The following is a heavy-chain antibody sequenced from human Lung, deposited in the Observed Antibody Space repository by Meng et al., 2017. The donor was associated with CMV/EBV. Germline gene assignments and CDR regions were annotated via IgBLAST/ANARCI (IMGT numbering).Heavy chain of an antibody. CDR1: GGSFSTYT. D-gene: IGHD2/OR15-2a*01. V-gene: IGHV1-69*01. CDR3: ARGRGNQPLFDY. Sequence: QVPLVQSGPELNKPGFSVKVACTTSGGSFSTYTFSWVRQAPGQGLEWMGGLIPVLNKAKSAPRFQDRVTFTADETTTTAYMELSSLTFEDKAVYFCARGRGNQPLFDYWGQGTLVTVSS. J-gene: IGHJ4*02. CDR2: LIPVLNKA.